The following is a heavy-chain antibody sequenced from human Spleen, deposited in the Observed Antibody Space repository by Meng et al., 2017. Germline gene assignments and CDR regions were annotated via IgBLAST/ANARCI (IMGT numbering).Heavy chain of an antibody. CDR2: IYSGGNT. Sequence: GGSLRLSCAASGFTVSHNYMSWVRQAPGKGLEWVSVIYSGGNTYYADSVKGRFTISRDNSKNTVFLQINSLRVEDTAVYYCARDYHVPTTSRPYFYYYGMDVWGQGTTVTVSS. CDR1: GFTVSHNY. J-gene: IGHJ6*02. D-gene: IGHD6-6*01. CDR3: ARDYHVPTTSRPYFYYYGMDV. V-gene: IGHV3-66*02.